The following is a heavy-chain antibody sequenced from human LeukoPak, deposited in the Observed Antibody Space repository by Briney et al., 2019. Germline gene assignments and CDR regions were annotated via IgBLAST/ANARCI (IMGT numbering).Heavy chain of an antibody. J-gene: IGHJ4*02. D-gene: IGHD6-6*01. CDR3: ARRDSSSDFDY. Sequence: ASETLSLTCTVSGGSISSYYWSRIRQPPGKGLEWIGYINYSGSTNYNPSLKSRVTISVDTSKNQFSLKLRSVTAADTAVYYCARRDSSSDFDYWGQGTLVTVSS. CDR1: GGSISSYY. CDR2: INYSGST. V-gene: IGHV4-59*08.